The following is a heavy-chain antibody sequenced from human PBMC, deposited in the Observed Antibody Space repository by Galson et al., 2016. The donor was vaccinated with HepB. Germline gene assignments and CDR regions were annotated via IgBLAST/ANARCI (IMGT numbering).Heavy chain of an antibody. Sequence: ETLSLTCTVSGGSIKSTAFYWVWIRQPPGKGLEWIGSIYYSGSTYYNPSLKIRAAVSVDMSKNQFALNLSSVTAADTAVYYCAREGQYSRNGMDVWGKGTTVTVSS. CDR3: AREGQYSRNGMDV. CDR2: IYYSGST. D-gene: IGHD6-6*01. J-gene: IGHJ6*04. V-gene: IGHV4-39*02. CDR1: GGSIKSTAFY.